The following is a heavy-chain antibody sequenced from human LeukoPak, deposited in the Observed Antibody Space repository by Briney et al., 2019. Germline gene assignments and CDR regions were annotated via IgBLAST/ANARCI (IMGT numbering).Heavy chain of an antibody. CDR2: ISGSGGST. CDR1: GFTFSSYG. J-gene: IGHJ3*02. CDR3: ANGDGYKHDAFDI. D-gene: IGHD5-24*01. Sequence: PGGSLRLSCAASGFTFSSYGMNWVRQAPGKGLEWVSAISGSGGSTYYADSVKGRFTISRDSSKNTLYLQMNSLRAEDMAVYYCANGDGYKHDAFDIWGQGTMVTVSS. V-gene: IGHV3-23*01.